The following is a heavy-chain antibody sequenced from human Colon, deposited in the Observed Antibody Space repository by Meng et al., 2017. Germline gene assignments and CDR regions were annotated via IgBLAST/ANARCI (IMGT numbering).Heavy chain of an antibody. Sequence: GESLKISCTASGFTFSSNSMSWVRQAPGKGLEWVSVIYSGGSTYYADSVKGRFTISRDNSENTLYLQMNTLRTEDTAVYYCARGDNHCGYWGQGTLVTVSS. CDR1: GFTFSSNS. D-gene: IGHD3-16*01. CDR3: ARGDNHCGY. V-gene: IGHV3-66*02. CDR2: IYSGGST. J-gene: IGHJ4*02.